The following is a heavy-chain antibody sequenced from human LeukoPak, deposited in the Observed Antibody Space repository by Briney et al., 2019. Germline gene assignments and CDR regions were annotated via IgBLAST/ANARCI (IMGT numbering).Heavy chain of an antibody. J-gene: IGHJ5*02. V-gene: IGHV4-34*01. D-gene: IGHD3-16*01. CDR2: INHSGST. Sequence: SETLSLTCDVYGGSFSGSYWSWIRQPPGKGLEWIGEINHSGSTNYNPSLKSRVTISVDTSKNQFSLKLSSVTAADTAVYYCATKANMITKGNWFDPWGQGTLVTVSS. CDR1: GGSFSGSY. CDR3: ATKANMITKGNWFDP.